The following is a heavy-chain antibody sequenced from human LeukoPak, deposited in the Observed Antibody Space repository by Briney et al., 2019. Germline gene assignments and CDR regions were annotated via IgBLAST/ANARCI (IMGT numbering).Heavy chain of an antibody. D-gene: IGHD6-6*01. CDR2: ISHSGST. V-gene: IGHV4-34*01. CDR1: GGSFSGYY. Sequence: SETLSLTCAVYGGSFSGYYWSWIRQPPGKGLEWIGEISHSGSTNYNPSLKSRVTISVDTSKNQFSLKLSSVTAADTAVYYCARNGGYSSIAAGPSWFDAWGQGTLVTVSS. J-gene: IGHJ5*02. CDR3: ARNGGYSSIAAGPSWFDA.